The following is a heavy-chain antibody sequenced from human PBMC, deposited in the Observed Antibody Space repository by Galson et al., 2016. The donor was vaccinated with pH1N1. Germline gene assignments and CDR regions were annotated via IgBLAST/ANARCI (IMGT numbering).Heavy chain of an antibody. CDR1: GFTFSNNA. Sequence: SLRLSCAASGFTFSNNAMTWVRQAPGKGLEWVSSIVTSGNTYYADSMKGRFIISRDNSKNTLYLQMNSLRAEDAALYYCMKGTTSGDYWGQGTLVTVSS. J-gene: IGHJ4*02. V-gene: IGHV3-23*01. D-gene: IGHD1-26*01. CDR3: MKGTTSGDY. CDR2: IVTSGNT.